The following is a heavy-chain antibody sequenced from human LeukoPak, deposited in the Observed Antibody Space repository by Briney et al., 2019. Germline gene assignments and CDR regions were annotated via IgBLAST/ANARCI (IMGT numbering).Heavy chain of an antibody. Sequence: GGSLRLSCAASGFTFSSYDMHWVRHATGKGLEWVSAIGTAGDTYYPGSVKGRFTISRENAKNSLYLQMNSLRAGDTAVYYCARVTAVGSSDYWGQGTLVTVSS. CDR2: IGTAGDT. CDR3: ARVTAVGSSDY. J-gene: IGHJ4*02. V-gene: IGHV3-13*01. CDR1: GFTFSSYD.